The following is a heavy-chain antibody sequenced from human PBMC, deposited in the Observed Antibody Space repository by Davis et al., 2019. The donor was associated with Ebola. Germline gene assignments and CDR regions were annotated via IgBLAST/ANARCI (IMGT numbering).Heavy chain of an antibody. Sequence: GESLKISCAASGFTFSSYEMNWVRQAPGKGLEWVANIKQDGSEKYYVDSVKGRFTISRDNAKNSLYLQMNSLRAEDTAVYYCARDSGSAGLRFVYFDYWGQGTLVTVSS. D-gene: IGHD3-10*01. J-gene: IGHJ4*02. CDR2: IKQDGSEK. V-gene: IGHV3-7*01. CDR1: GFTFSSYE. CDR3: ARDSGSAGLRFVYFDY.